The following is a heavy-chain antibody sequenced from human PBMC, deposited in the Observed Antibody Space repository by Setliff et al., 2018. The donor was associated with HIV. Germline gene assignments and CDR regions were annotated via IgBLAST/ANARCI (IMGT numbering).Heavy chain of an antibody. CDR1: GGSISGHY. CDR3: ARSSSSWSGWFDP. J-gene: IGHJ5*02. D-gene: IGHD6-13*01. Sequence: SETLSLTCTVSGGSISGHYWNWIRQPPGKGLEWIGYIYTSGSTNYNPSLKSRVTISVDTSKNHFSLKLSSVTAADTAVYYCARSSSSWSGWFDPWGQGTLVTVSS. V-gene: IGHV4-4*09. CDR2: IYTSGST.